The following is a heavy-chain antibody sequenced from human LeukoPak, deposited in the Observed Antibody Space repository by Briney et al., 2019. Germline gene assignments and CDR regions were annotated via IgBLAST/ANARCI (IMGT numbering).Heavy chain of an antibody. D-gene: IGHD3-22*01. CDR2: INPNSGGT. CDR1: GYTFTGYY. Sequence: ASVKVSCKASGYTFTGYYMHWVRHAPGQGLELMGWINPNSGGTNYAQKFQGRVTMTRDTSISTAYMELSRLRSDDTAVYYCARDSSGLYYYYYYMDVWGKGTTVTVSS. V-gene: IGHV1-2*02. J-gene: IGHJ6*03. CDR3: ARDSSGLYYYYYYMDV.